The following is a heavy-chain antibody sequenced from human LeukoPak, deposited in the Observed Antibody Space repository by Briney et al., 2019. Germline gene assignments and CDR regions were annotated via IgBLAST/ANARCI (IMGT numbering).Heavy chain of an antibody. J-gene: IGHJ3*02. Sequence: GGSLRLSCAASGFTFSDYTMNWVRLAPGKGLEWVSSISGSSNYIYYADSVKGRFTISRGNAKNSLYLQMNSLRVEDTAVYYCARDESGDNDAFNIWGQGTMVTVSS. CDR2: ISGSSNYI. D-gene: IGHD2-21*01. CDR3: ARDESGDNDAFNI. CDR1: GFTFSDYT. V-gene: IGHV3-21*01.